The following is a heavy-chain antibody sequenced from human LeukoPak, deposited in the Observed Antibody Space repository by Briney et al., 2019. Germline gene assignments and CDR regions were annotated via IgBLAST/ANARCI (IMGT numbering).Heavy chain of an antibody. J-gene: IGHJ5*02. CDR2: ISGSGSVT. CDR3: AKADYDFWSGSWWFDP. V-gene: IGHV3-23*01. CDR1: AFTFTNYA. D-gene: IGHD3-3*01. Sequence: GGSLRLSCSASAFTFTNYAMNWVRQAPGKGLEWVSTISGSGSVTFYADSVKGRFTISRDDSNTVYLQMSRLRAEDTAVYYCAKADYDFWSGSWWFDPWGQGTLVTVSS.